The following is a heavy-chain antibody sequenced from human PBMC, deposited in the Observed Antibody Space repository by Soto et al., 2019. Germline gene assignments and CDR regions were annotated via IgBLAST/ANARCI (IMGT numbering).Heavy chain of an antibody. CDR1: GGSFSGYY. V-gene: IGHV4-34*01. Sequence: QVLLQQWGAGLLKPSETLSLTCAVYGGSFSGYYWSWIRQPPGKGLEWIGEINHRGSTNYNPSLXSXVXXSVDTAKNQFSLKLSSVTAADTAVYYCARTSRFQYWGQGILVTVSS. CDR3: ARTSRFQY. J-gene: IGHJ1*01. D-gene: IGHD6-6*01. CDR2: INHRGST.